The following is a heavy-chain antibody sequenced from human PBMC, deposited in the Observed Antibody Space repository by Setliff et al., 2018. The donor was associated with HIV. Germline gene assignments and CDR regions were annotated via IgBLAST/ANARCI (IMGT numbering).Heavy chain of an antibody. J-gene: IGHJ4*02. CDR3: AKVVVSTLTTYGHCFDC. D-gene: IGHD4-17*01. CDR1: GFIFSSYA. V-gene: IGHV3-30*02. Sequence: GGSLRLSCAASGFIFSSYAMHWVRQAPGKGLEWVACVRYDESNKYYAESVKDRFTISRDNSKNMVYLQMNSLRAEDTALYYCAKVVVSTLTTYGHCFDCWGQGTLVTVSS. CDR2: VRYDESNK.